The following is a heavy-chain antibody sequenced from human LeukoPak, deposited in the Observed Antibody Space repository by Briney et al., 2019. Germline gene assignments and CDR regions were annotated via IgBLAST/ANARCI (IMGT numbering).Heavy chain of an antibody. D-gene: IGHD2-21*02. CDR3: ARGGFYCGGDCYVDY. Sequence: PSETLSLTCAVYGESFSPYYWSWIPHPPGKGLEWMGEINHSGSTNYNPSLKSRVTISVDTSKNQFSLKLSSVTAADTAVYYCARGGFYCGGDCYVDYWGQGTLVTVSS. J-gene: IGHJ4*02. CDR2: INHSGST. V-gene: IGHV4-34*01. CDR1: GESFSPYY.